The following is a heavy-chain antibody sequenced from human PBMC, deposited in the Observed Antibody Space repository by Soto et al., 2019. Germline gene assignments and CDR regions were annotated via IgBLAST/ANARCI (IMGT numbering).Heavy chain of an antibody. CDR2: IYYSGST. J-gene: IGHJ6*03. CDR3: ASVVVPAARNYYYYYYMDV. Sequence: LSETLSLTCTVSGGSIISSSYYWVWIRQPPGKGLEWIGSIYYSGSTYYNPSLKSRVTISVDTSKNQFSLKLSSVTAADTAVYYCASVVVPAARNYYYYYYMDVWGKGTTVTVSS. CDR1: GGSIISSSYY. V-gene: IGHV4-39*01. D-gene: IGHD2-2*01.